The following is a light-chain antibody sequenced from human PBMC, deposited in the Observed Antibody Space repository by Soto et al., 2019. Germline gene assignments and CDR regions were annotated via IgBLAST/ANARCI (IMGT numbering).Light chain of an antibody. CDR3: QQYNFWPPLT. Sequence: EIVMTQSPATLSVSPGERATLSCRASQSVNSNLAWYRQKPGQAPRLLISDASTRATGVTDRFSGSRSGTEFTHTISSLQSADSGIYYCQQYNFWPPLTFGGGTKVEIK. CDR2: DAS. V-gene: IGKV3-15*01. J-gene: IGKJ4*01. CDR1: QSVNSN.